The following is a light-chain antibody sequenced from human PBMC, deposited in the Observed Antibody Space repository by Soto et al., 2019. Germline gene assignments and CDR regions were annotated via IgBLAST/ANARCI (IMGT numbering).Light chain of an antibody. CDR1: SSDVGGYNY. CDR2: EVS. Sequence: QSALTQPPSASGSPGQSVAISCTGTSSDVGGYNYVSWYQQHPGKAPKLMIYEVSKRPSGVPDRFSGSKSGNTASLTISGLQAEDEADYCCCSYAGTYTLWVFGGGTKVTVL. J-gene: IGLJ3*02. CDR3: CSYAGTYTLWV. V-gene: IGLV2-8*01.